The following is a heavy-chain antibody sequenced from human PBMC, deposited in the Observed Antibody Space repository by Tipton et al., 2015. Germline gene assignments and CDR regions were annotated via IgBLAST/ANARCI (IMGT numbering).Heavy chain of an antibody. D-gene: IGHD2-2*01. CDR1: GYSLSTGHC. CDR3: ARLEEDCSDNICFAFDP. V-gene: IGHV4-38-2*02. Sequence: TLSLTCNVSGYSLSTGHCWGWVRLSPGKGLEWVANICSSGNAYYNPSLKSRVTMSADASKTHFSLEVNSVTAADTAVYYCARLEEDCSDNICFAFDPWGQGILVTVSS. CDR2: ICSSGNA. J-gene: IGHJ5*02.